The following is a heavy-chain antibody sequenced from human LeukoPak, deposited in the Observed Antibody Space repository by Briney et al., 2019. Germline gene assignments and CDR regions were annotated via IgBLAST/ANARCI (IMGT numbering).Heavy chain of an antibody. Sequence: GASVKVSCKASGYTFTSYGISWVRQAPGQGLEWMGWISAYNGNTNYAQKLQGRVTMTTDTSTSTAYMELRSLRSDDTAVYYCAREAGGPDPPHFDYWGQGTLVTVSS. CDR2: ISAYNGNT. CDR1: GYTFTSYG. V-gene: IGHV1-18*01. D-gene: IGHD3-16*01. CDR3: AREAGGPDPPHFDY. J-gene: IGHJ4*02.